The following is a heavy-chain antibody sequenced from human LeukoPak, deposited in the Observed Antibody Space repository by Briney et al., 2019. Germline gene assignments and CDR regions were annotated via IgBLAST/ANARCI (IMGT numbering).Heavy chain of an antibody. Sequence: ASGKVSCKVSGYTLTELSMHLVRQAPGKGLEWMGGVDPEDGETVYAQKVQGRVTMTEDTSTDTAYMELSSTRSEDTAVYCCATPPHRLEGSLDARFDYWGQGTLVTVPS. V-gene: IGHV1-24*01. D-gene: IGHD6-19*01. J-gene: IGHJ4*02. CDR2: VDPEDGET. CDR1: GYTLTELS. CDR3: ATPPHRLEGSLDARFDY.